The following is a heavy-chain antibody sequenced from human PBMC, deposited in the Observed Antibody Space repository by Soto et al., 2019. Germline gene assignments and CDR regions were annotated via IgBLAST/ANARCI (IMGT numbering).Heavy chain of an antibody. Sequence: QVQLVQSGAEVKKPGSSVKVSCKASADTFNSYSLSWLRQAPGQRLEWMGCITPVFGTADYAQSFEDRLTITADDSTSTVYMELSSLRSDDTAVYYCARSLEGTTVTNWFDPWGQGDLVTVSS. CDR1: ADTFNSYS. V-gene: IGHV1-69*01. CDR3: ARSLEGTTVTNWFDP. CDR2: ITPVFGTA. J-gene: IGHJ5*02. D-gene: IGHD4-17*01.